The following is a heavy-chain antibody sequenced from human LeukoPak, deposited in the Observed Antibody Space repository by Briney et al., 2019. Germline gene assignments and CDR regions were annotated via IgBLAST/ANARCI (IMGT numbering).Heavy chain of an antibody. CDR1: GFTFSNYG. Sequence: GGSLRLSCETSGFTFSNYGMHWVRQAPGKGLEWVANIKQDGSEKYYVDSVKGRFTISRDNAKNSLYLQMNSLRAEDTAVYYCARGNWNYWGQGTLVTVSS. CDR3: ARGNWNY. V-gene: IGHV3-7*01. J-gene: IGHJ4*02. CDR2: IKQDGSEK. D-gene: IGHD1-20*01.